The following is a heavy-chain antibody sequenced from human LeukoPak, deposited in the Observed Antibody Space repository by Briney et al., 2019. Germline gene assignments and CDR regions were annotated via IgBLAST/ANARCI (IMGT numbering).Heavy chain of an antibody. CDR1: AGSISSYY. V-gene: IGHV4-4*07. CDR3: ARDPFRSSFDS. D-gene: IGHD1-26*01. Sequence: SETLSLTCTVSAGSISSYYWNWIRQPAGKGLEWIGRINTSGGTSYNPSLKSRVTMSVDTSKNQFSLKLNSVTAADTAVYYCARDPFRSSFDSWGQGTLVTVSS. J-gene: IGHJ4*02. CDR2: INTSGGT.